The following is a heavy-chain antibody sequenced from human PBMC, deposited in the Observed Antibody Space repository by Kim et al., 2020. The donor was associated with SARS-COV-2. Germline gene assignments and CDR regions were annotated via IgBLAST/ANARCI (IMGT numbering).Heavy chain of an antibody. D-gene: IGHD2-2*01. V-gene: IGHV4-31*03. CDR2: IYYSGST. Sequence: SETLSLTCTVSGGSISSGGYYWSWIRQHPGKGLEWIGYIYYSGSTYYNPSLKSRVTISVDTSKNQFSLKLSSVTAADTAVYYCARTVVPAAMYYYYGMDVWGQGTTVTVSS. CDR1: GGSISSGGYY. CDR3: ARTVVPAAMYYYYGMDV. J-gene: IGHJ6*02.